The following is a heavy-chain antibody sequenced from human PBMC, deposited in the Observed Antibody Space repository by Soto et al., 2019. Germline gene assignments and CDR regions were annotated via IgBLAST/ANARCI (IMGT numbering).Heavy chain of an antibody. V-gene: IGHV1-2*04. J-gene: IGHJ6*02. D-gene: IGHD4-17*01. CDR2: INPNSGGT. CDR3: ARDEGSAVTTVDYYYYYGMDV. CDR1: GYTFTGYY. Sequence: EASVKVSCKASGYTFTGYYMHWVRQAPGQGLEWMGWINPNSGGTNYAQKFQGWVTMTRDTSISTAYMELSRLRSDDTAVYYCARDEGSAVTTVDYYYYYGMDVWGQGTTVTVSS.